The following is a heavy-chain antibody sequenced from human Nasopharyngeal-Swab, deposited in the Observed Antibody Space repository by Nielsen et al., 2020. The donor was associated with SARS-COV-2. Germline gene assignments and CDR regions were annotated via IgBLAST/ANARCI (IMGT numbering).Heavy chain of an antibody. CDR1: GFTFSSYW. CDR3: ARDKVVVVPAAIYYYGMDV. Sequence: LSLTCAASGFTFSSYWMHWVRQAPGKRLVWVSRINSDGSSTSYADSVKGRFTISRDNAKNTLYLQMNSLRAEDTAVYYCARDKVVVVPAAIYYYGMDVWGQGTTVTVSS. V-gene: IGHV3-74*01. CDR2: INSDGSST. J-gene: IGHJ6*02. D-gene: IGHD2-2*01.